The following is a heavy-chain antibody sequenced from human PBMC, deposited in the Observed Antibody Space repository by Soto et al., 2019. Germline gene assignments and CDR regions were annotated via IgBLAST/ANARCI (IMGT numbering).Heavy chain of an antibody. CDR2: IYYSGST. CDR3: ARRAKDIVVVPAAKVRGWFDP. J-gene: IGHJ5*02. Sequence: SETLSLTCTVSGGSISSSSYYWGWIRQPPGKGLEWIGSIYYSGSTYYNPSLKSRVTISVDTSKNQFSLKLSSVTAADTAVYYCARRAKDIVVVPAAKVRGWFDPWGQGTLVTVSS. V-gene: IGHV4-39*01. CDR1: GGSISSSSYY. D-gene: IGHD2-2*01.